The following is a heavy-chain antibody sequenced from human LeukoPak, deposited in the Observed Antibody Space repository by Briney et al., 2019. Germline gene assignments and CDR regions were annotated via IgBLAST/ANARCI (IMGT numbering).Heavy chain of an antibody. V-gene: IGHV3-23*01. CDR1: GFTFSSYA. CDR3: ANTAYPVAAPRGSPFDP. Sequence: HPGGSLRLSCAASGFTFSSYAMSWVRQAPGKGLEWVSAISGSGGSTYYADSVKGRFTISRDNSKNTLYLQMNSLRAEDTAVYYCANTAYPVAAPRGSPFDPWGQGTLVTVSS. D-gene: IGHD6-19*01. CDR2: ISGSGGST. J-gene: IGHJ5*02.